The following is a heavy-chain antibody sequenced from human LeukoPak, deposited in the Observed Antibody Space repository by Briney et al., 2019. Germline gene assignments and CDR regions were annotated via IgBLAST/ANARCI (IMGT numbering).Heavy chain of an antibody. Sequence: GGSLRLSCATSGFSCTDYPMNWVRQAPGKGLEWISNIRTTAEGAKYEYYADSVKGRVTISRDDGKNTLYLHMNSLRGDDTAVYYCATDQRYAFDYWGQGILVTVSS. J-gene: IGHJ4*02. CDR3: ATDQRYAFDY. CDR2: IRTTAEGAKYE. D-gene: IGHD3-9*01. V-gene: IGHV3-48*01. CDR1: GFSCTDYP.